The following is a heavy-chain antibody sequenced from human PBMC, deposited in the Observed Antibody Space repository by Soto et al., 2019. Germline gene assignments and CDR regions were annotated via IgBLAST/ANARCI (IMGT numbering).Heavy chain of an antibody. CDR1: GGYISGYY. V-gene: IGHV4-34*01. Sequence: SETXSLTCAVYGGYISGYYWSWISQPPGKGLEWIGEINHSGSTNYNPSLKSRVTISVDTSKNQFSLKLSSVTAADTAVYYCARGVNYDFWSGYYSGYYYYMDVWGKGTTVTVSS. CDR2: INHSGST. CDR3: ARGVNYDFWSGYYSGYYYYMDV. D-gene: IGHD3-3*01. J-gene: IGHJ6*03.